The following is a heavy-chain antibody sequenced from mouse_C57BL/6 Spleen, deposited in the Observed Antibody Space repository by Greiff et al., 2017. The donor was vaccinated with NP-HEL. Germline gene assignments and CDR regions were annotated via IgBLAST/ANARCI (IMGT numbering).Heavy chain of an antibody. CDR1: GYTFTDYY. CDR2: INPNNGGT. J-gene: IGHJ3*01. CDR3: AREGNYYGSSYGRFAY. D-gene: IGHD1-1*01. Sequence: VQLQQSGPELVKPGASVKISCKASGYTFTDYYMNWVKQSHGKSLEWIGDINPNNGGTSYNQKFKGKATLTVDKSSSTAYMELRSLTSEDSAVYYCAREGNYYGSSYGRFAYWGQGTLVTVSA. V-gene: IGHV1-26*01.